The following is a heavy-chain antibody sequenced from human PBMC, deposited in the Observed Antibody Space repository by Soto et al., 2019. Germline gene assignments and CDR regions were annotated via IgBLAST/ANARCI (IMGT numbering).Heavy chain of an antibody. CDR1: GFTFSSYG. J-gene: IGHJ1*01. CDR3: ARPSYYYDTKGQGIYFQH. Sequence: QVQLVESGGGVVQPGRSLRLSCAASGFTFSSYGMHWVRQAPGKGLEWVAVIWYDGSNKYYADSVKGRFTISRDNSKNTLYLQMNSLRAEDTAVYYCARPSYYYDTKGQGIYFQHWGQGTLVTVSS. CDR2: IWYDGSNK. D-gene: IGHD3-22*01. V-gene: IGHV3-33*01.